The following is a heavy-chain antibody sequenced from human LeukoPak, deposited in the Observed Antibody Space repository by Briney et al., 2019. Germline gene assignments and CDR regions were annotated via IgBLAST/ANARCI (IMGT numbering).Heavy chain of an antibody. CDR2: MSPNSGNT. Sequence: ASVKVSCKASGYTFTSYDINWVRQATGQGLEWMGWMSPNSGNTGYAQKFQGRVTMTRNTSISTAYMELSSLRSEDTAVHYCARAEYDILTGRTLNWFDPWGQGTLVTVSS. J-gene: IGHJ5*02. CDR3: ARAEYDILTGRTLNWFDP. V-gene: IGHV1-8*01. CDR1: GYTFTSYD. D-gene: IGHD3-9*01.